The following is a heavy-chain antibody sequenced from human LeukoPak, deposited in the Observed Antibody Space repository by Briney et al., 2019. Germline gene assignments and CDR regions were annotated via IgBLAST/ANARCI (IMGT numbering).Heavy chain of an antibody. Sequence: PGGSLRLSCAASGLTFSSYSMNWVRQAPGKGLEWVSSISSSSSYIYYADSVKGRFTISRDNAKNSLYLQMNSLRAEDTAVYYCARAGYSYDTYYFDYWGQGTLVTVSS. J-gene: IGHJ4*02. V-gene: IGHV3-21*01. D-gene: IGHD5-18*01. CDR3: ARAGYSYDTYYFDY. CDR2: ISSSSSYI. CDR1: GLTFSSYS.